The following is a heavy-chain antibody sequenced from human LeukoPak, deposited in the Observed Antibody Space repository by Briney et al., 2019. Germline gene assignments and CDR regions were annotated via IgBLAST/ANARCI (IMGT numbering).Heavy chain of an antibody. CDR3: AKDSEGSYYYGSGSYYFDY. CDR2: ISGSGGST. V-gene: IGHV3-23*01. Sequence: GGSLRLSCAASGFIFSSYAMSWVRQAPGKGLEWVSAISGSGGSTYYADSVKGRLTISRDNSKNTLYLQMNSLRAEDTAVYYCAKDSEGSYYYGSGSYYFDYWGQGTLVTVSS. D-gene: IGHD3-10*01. J-gene: IGHJ4*02. CDR1: GFIFSSYA.